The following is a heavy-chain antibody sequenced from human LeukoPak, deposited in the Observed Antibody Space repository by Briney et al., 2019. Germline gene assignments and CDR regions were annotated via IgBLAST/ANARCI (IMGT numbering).Heavy chain of an antibody. V-gene: IGHV1-2*02. CDR2: INPDSGGT. CDR1: AYAFTGFY. Sequence: GASVKVSCKFSAYAFTGFYLHWVRQAPGQGLEWMGWINPDSGGTNYAQKLHGRVTMTSDTSVSTAYMELSRLKSDDTAAYYCARIPQKTSMVTRRADYWGQGTLVIVSS. J-gene: IGHJ4*02. D-gene: IGHD5-18*01. CDR3: ARIPQKTSMVTRRADY.